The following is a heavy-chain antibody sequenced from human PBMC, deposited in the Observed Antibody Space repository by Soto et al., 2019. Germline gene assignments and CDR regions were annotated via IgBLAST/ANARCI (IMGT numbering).Heavy chain of an antibody. Sequence: SETLSLTCAVSGGSISSGGYSWSWIRQPPGKGLEWIGYIYHSGSTYYNPSLKSRVTISVDRSKNQFSLKLSSVTAADTAVYYCARASYSDYRHFDYWGQGTLVTVSS. CDR1: GGSISSGGYS. D-gene: IGHD5-12*01. CDR2: IYHSGST. V-gene: IGHV4-30-2*01. CDR3: ARASYSDYRHFDY. J-gene: IGHJ4*02.